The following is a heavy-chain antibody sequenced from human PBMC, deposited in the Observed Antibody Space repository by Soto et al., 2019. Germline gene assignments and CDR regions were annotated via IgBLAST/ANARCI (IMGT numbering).Heavy chain of an antibody. J-gene: IGHJ5*02. CDR3: ARRSSDSESLFWFDP. D-gene: IGHD6-13*01. CDR1: GYTLTSSFTNHW. Sequence: PGESLKISCKDPGYTLTSSFTNHWIAWVRQKSGKGPEWMAVINLHDSDTRYSPSFQGHVTVSADRSINTVFLQWNTLAASDTATYYCARRSSDSESLFWFDPWAQGTLVPVSS. CDR2: INLHDSDT. V-gene: IGHV5-51*01.